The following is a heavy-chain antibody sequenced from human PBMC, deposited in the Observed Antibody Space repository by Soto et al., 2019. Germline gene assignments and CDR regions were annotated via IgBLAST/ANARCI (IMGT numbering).Heavy chain of an antibody. Sequence: GSLSLSRAASGFTFSKAWMSLVRQAPGKGLEWVGRIKSKTDGGTTDYAAPVKGRFTISRDDSKNTLYLQMNSLKTEDTAVYYCTTKGTNFWSYYYYYYGMDVWGQGTTVTVSS. J-gene: IGHJ6*02. CDR3: TTKGTNFWSYYYYYYGMDV. D-gene: IGHD3-3*01. CDR1: GFTFSKAW. V-gene: IGHV3-15*01. CDR2: IKSKTDGGTT.